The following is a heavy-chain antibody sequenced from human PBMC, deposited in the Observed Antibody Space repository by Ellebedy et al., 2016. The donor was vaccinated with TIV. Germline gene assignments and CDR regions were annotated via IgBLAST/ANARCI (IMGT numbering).Heavy chain of an antibody. CDR3: ASGFSYGLLDY. CDR1: GASISSWY. J-gene: IGHJ4*02. CDR2: IYYSGST. Sequence: MPSETLSLTCTVSGASISSWYWSWIRQPPGKGLEWIGNIYYSGSTNYNPSLKSRVTISVDTSKNQFSLKLSSVTAADTAVFYCASGFSYGLLDYWGQGTLVAVSS. D-gene: IGHD5-18*01. V-gene: IGHV4-59*01.